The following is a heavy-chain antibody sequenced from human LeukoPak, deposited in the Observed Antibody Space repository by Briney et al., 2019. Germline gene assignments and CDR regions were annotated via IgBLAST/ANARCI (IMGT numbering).Heavy chain of an antibody. V-gene: IGHV4-34*01. Sequence: SETLSLTCAVYGGSFSGYYWSWIRQHPGKGLEWIGEINHSGSTNYNPSLKSRVTISVDTSKNQFSLKLSSVTAADTAMYCCAGGRYDYVWWSYRYARSFDYWGQGTLVTVSS. CDR2: INHSGST. D-gene: IGHD3-16*02. CDR1: GGSFSGYY. CDR3: AGGRYDYVWWSYRYARSFDY. J-gene: IGHJ4*02.